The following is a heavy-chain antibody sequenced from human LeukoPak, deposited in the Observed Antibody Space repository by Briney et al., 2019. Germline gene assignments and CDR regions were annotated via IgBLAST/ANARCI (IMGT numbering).Heavy chain of an antibody. D-gene: IGHD3-3*01. CDR2: IYTSGST. CDR3: AREGASYYDFWSGYYPYYFDY. J-gene: IGHJ4*02. Sequence: SQTLSLTCTVSGGSISSDSYYWSWIRQPAGKGLEWIGRIYTSGSTNYNPSLKSRVTISVDTSKNQFSLKLSSVTAADTAVYYCAREGASYYDFWSGYYPYYFDYWGQGTLVTVSS. CDR1: GGSISSDSYY. V-gene: IGHV4-61*02.